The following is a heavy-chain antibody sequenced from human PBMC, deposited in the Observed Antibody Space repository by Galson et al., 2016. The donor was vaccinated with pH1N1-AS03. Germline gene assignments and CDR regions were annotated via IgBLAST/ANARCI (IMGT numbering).Heavy chain of an antibody. CDR3: AKLRRGPWYLDL. Sequence: ETLSLTCTVSGGSIGVSYWSWIRQSPGGGVEWIGYFYYIANTKYNPSLKSRVTISVDTSKNQFSLNLTSVTAADTAVYYCAKLRRGPWYLDLWGRGTMVTVSS. CDR1: GGSIGVSY. CDR2: FYYIANT. J-gene: IGHJ2*01. V-gene: IGHV4-59*12. D-gene: IGHD4-17*01.